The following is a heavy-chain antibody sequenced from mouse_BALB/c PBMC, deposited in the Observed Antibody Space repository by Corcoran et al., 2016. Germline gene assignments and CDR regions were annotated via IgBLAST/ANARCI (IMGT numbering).Heavy chain of an antibody. Sequence: QIQLVQSGPELKKPGETVKISCKASGYTFTNYGMNWVKQAPGKGLKWMGWINTYTGEPTYADDFKGRFAFSLETAASTAYLQINNLINEDTATYLCARGYYGSSPWFAYWVQGTLVTVSA. J-gene: IGHJ3*01. CDR1: GYTFTNYG. D-gene: IGHD1-1*01. CDR3: ARGYYGSSPWFAY. V-gene: IGHV9-3-1*01. CDR2: INTYTGEP.